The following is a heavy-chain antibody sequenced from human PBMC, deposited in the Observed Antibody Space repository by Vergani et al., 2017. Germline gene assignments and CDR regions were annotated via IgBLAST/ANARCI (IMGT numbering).Heavy chain of an antibody. V-gene: IGHV5-51*03. CDR2: IYPGDSDT. CDR1: GYSFTSYC. D-gene: IGHD6-6*01. J-gene: IGHJ5*02. Sequence: EVQLVQSGAEVQKPGESLKISCKGSGYSFTSYCIGWVRPMPGKGLEWMGIIYPGDSDTRYSPSFQGQVTIAADKSTITAYLQWRSLKASDDAMYYCAGIIEYSASAGFSTDNWFDPGGKGTLVTVSP. CDR3: AGIIEYSASAGFSTDNWFDP.